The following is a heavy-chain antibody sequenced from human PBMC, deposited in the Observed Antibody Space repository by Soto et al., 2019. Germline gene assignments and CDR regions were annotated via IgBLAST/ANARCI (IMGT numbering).Heavy chain of an antibody. J-gene: IGHJ5*02. CDR3: ARVMTTVSSNWFDP. D-gene: IGHD4-17*01. Sequence: ASVKVSCKASGYTFTSYGISWVRQAPGQGLEWMGWISAYNGNTNYAQKLQGRVTMTTDTSTSTAYMVLRSLRSDDTAVYYCARVMTTVSSNWFDPWGQGTLVTVSS. V-gene: IGHV1-18*01. CDR2: ISAYNGNT. CDR1: GYTFTSYG.